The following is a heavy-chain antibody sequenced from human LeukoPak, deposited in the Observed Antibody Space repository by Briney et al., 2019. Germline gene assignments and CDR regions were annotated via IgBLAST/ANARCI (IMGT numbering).Heavy chain of an antibody. CDR3: AKDREMYFYDSSGYRDAFHI. CDR2: IYSGGST. Sequence: PGGSLRLSCAASGFTVSSNYMSWVRQAPGKGLEGGSVIYSGGSTYYADSVKGRFTISRDNSKNTLYLQMNSLRAEDTAVYYCAKDREMYFYDSSGYRDAFHIWGQGTKVTVSS. CDR1: GFTVSSNY. J-gene: IGHJ3*02. V-gene: IGHV3-53*01. D-gene: IGHD3-22*01.